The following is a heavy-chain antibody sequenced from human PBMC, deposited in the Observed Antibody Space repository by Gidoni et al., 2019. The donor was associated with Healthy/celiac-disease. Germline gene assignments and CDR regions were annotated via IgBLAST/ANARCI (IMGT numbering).Heavy chain of an antibody. V-gene: IGHV3-7*01. D-gene: IGHD3-3*01. CDR3: ARSITIFGVVIPTVYFDY. CDR2: IKQDGSEK. Sequence: EVQLVESGGGLVQPGGSLRLSCAASGSTFSSSWMSWVRQAPGKGLEWVANIKQDGSEKYYVDSVKGRFTISRDNAKNSLYLQMNSLRAEDTAVYYCARSITIFGVVIPTVYFDYWGQGTLVTVSS. J-gene: IGHJ4*02. CDR1: GSTFSSSW.